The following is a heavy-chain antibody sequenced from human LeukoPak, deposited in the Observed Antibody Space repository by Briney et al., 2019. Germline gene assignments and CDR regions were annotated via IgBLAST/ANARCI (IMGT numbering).Heavy chain of an antibody. J-gene: IGHJ5*02. CDR1: GYTFTYYY. Sequence: ASVKVSCMASGYTFTYYYMHWVRQAPGQGLEWMGWINPNRGDTNYAQKFQGRVTMTRDTSISTAYMELTRLRSDDTAVYYCARSVGYCSSSSCYRPNWFDPWGQGTLVTVSS. V-gene: IGHV1-2*02. D-gene: IGHD2-2*01. CDR3: ARSVGYCSSSSCYRPNWFDP. CDR2: INPNRGDT.